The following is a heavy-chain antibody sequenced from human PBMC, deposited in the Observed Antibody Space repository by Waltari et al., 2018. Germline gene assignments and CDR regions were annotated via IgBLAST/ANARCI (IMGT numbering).Heavy chain of an antibody. V-gene: IGHV3-21*01. CDR3: TRDLYGSGGDYFDP. D-gene: IGHD6-19*01. Sequence: DVQLVEPGGGMAKPGGSLRLSCAALGFPLVFSDFTWVRQPPGRGLEWVASISGSGRSYIFYTDSVKGRFTISRDNAKNSLFLQMNSLRAEDTAVYYCTRDLYGSGGDYFDPWGQGTLVTVSS. CDR1: GFPLVFSD. CDR2: ISGSGRSYI. J-gene: IGHJ4*02.